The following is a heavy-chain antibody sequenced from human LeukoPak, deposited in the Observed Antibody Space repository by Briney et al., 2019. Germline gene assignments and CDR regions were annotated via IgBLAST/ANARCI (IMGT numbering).Heavy chain of an antibody. D-gene: IGHD3-3*01. V-gene: IGHV1-69*05. CDR3: AMCITIFGVVPQYYFDY. CDR2: IIPIFGTA. Sequence: ASVKVSCKASGYTFTSYAISWVRQAPGQGLEWMGGIIPIFGTANYAQKFQGRVTITTDESTSTAYMELSSLRSEDTAVYYCAMCITIFGVVPQYYFDYWGQGTLVTVSS. CDR1: GYTFTSYA. J-gene: IGHJ4*02.